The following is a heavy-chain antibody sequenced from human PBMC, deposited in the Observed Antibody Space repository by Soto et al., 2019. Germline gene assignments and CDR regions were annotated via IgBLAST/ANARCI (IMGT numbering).Heavy chain of an antibody. CDR1: GASISSSGSY. CDR3: ARRAKMHRGFTDHYYGMDV. V-gene: IGHV4-39*01. Sequence: QLQLQESGPGLVKPSETLSLTCTVSGASISSSGSYWGWIRQSPGTGLEWIGTISYSGSTFYNPSLKSRVTISADTSKNQFSLKLISVTAADTAVYYCARRAKMHRGFTDHYYGMDVWGQGTTVTVSS. D-gene: IGHD3-10*01. CDR2: ISYSGST. J-gene: IGHJ6*02.